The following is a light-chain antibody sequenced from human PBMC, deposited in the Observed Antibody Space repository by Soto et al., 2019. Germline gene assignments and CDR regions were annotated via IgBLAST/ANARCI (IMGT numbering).Light chain of an antibody. CDR1: NIENKS. J-gene: IGLJ2*01. V-gene: IGLV3-21*04. CDR3: QVWDSSSDHRVV. CDR2: YDS. Sequence: SYELTQPPSVSVAPGKTARITCGGDNIENKSVHWYQQKPGQAPVLVIYYDSDRPSGIPERFSGSNSGNTATLTISRVEAGDEADYYCQVWDSSSDHRVVFGGGTKVTVL.